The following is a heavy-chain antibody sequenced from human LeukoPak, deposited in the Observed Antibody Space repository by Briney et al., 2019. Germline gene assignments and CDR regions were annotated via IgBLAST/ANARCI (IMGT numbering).Heavy chain of an antibody. D-gene: IGHD3-10*01. CDR1: GGSFSGYY. CDR2: INHSGST. V-gene: IGHV4-34*01. CDR3: ARDRITMVRGVISPKQYYYYGMDV. J-gene: IGHJ6*02. Sequence: SETLSLTCAVYGGSFSGYYWSWIRQPPGKGLEWIGEINHSGSTNYNPSLKSRVPISVDTSKNQFSLKLSSVTAADTAVYYCARDRITMVRGVISPKQYYYYGMDVWGQGTTVTVSS.